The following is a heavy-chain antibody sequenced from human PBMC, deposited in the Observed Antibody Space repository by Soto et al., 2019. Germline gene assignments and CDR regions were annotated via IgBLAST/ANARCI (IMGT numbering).Heavy chain of an antibody. J-gene: IGHJ3*02. CDR3: ARDSIYYDILTGYYPDAFDI. CDR2: INPSGGST. D-gene: IGHD3-9*01. V-gene: IGHV1-46*03. Sequence: ASVKVSCKASGYTFTSYYMHWVRQAPGQGLEWMGIINPSGGSTSYAQKFQGRVTMTRDTSTSTVYMELSSLRSEDTAVYYCARDSIYYDILTGYYPDAFDIWAQGTMVTGSS. CDR1: GYTFTSYY.